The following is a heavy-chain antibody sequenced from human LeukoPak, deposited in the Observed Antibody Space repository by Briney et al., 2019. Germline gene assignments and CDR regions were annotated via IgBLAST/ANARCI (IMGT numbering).Heavy chain of an antibody. V-gene: IGHV1-2*02. D-gene: IGHD2-2*01. CDR3: ARARLRSVVVPAALGGY. CDR1: GYTFTGYY. J-gene: IGHJ4*02. Sequence: VASVTVSCKASGYTFTGYYMHWVRQAPGQGLEWIGWINPNSGGTNYAQKFQGRVTMTRDTSISTAYMELSRLRSDDTAVYYCARARLRSVVVPAALGGYWGQGTLVTVSS. CDR2: INPNSGGT.